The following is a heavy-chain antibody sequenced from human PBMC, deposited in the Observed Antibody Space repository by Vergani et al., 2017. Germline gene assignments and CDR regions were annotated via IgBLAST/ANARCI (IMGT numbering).Heavy chain of an antibody. D-gene: IGHD3-22*01. V-gene: IGHV3-33*01. CDR1: GFTFSSYG. CDR2: ISFDGSNK. J-gene: IGHJ5*02. Sequence: QVQLVESGGGVVQPGRSLRLSCAASGFTFSSYGMHWVRQAPGKGLQWVAVISFDGSNKYYADSVKGRFTISRDNSKNTLYLQMNSLRAEDTAVFYCATLKSYYYETWGQGTLVTVSS. CDR3: ATLKSYYYET.